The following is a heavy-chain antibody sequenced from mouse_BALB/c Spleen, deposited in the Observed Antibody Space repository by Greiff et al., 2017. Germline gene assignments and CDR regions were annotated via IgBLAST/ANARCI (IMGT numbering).Heavy chain of an antibody. V-gene: IGHV5-9-4*01. CDR2: ISSGGSYT. J-gene: IGHJ4*01. Sequence: EVQGVESGGGLVKPGGSLKLSCAASGFTFSSYAMSWVRQSPEKRLEWVAEISSGGSYTYYPDTVTGRFTISRDNAKNTLYLEMSSLRSEDTAMYYCARHYRYASYAMDYWGQGTSVTVSS. CDR1: GFTFSSYA. D-gene: IGHD2-14*01. CDR3: ARHYRYASYAMDY.